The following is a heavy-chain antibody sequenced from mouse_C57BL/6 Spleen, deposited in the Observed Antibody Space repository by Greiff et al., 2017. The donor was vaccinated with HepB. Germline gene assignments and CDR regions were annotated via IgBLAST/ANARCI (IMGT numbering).Heavy chain of an antibody. CDR2: IYPRDGST. J-gene: IGHJ4*01. CDR1: GYTFTSYD. D-gene: IGHD1-1*01. Sequence: VQLQQSGPELVKPGASVKLSCKASGYTFTSYDINWVKQRPGQGLEWIGWIYPRDGSTKYNEKFKGKATLTVDTSSSTAYMELHSRTSEDSAVYFCARRATTVVALYYYAMDYWGQGTSVTVSS. V-gene: IGHV1-85*01. CDR3: ARRATTVVALYYYAMDY.